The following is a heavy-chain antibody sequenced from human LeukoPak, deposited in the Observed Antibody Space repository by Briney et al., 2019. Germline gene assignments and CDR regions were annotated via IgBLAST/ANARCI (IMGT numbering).Heavy chain of an antibody. D-gene: IGHD2-2*01. CDR2: ISAYNGNT. J-gene: IGHJ6*03. Sequence: ASVKVSCKASGYTFTSYGISWLRQAPGQGLEWMGWISAYNGNTNYAQKLQGRVTMTTDTSTSTAYMELRSLRSDDTAVYYCARGLSSTSLETPGYYYYMDVWGKGTTVTVSS. CDR3: ARGLSSTSLETPGYYYYMDV. CDR1: GYTFTSYG. V-gene: IGHV1-18*01.